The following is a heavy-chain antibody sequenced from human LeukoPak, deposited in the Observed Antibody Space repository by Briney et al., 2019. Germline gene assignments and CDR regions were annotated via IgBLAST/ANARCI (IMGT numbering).Heavy chain of an antibody. CDR2: IYPGDPDT. D-gene: IGHD4-23*01. CDR3: ARRLDYGGNSHGY. J-gene: IGHJ4*02. Sequence: RPGESLQISCQGSGSSFTSYWIGWVRQLPGKGLEWMGIIYPGDPDTRYSPSFQGQVTISADKSISTAYLQWSSLKASDTAIYYCARRLDYGGNSHGYWGQGTLVTVPS. V-gene: IGHV5-51*01. CDR1: GSSFTSYW.